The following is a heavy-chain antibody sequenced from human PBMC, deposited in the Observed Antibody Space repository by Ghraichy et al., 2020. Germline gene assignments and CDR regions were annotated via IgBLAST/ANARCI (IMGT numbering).Heavy chain of an antibody. Sequence: SQTLSLTCAVSGGSVISGTYYWGWIRQPPGKGLEWIGSVYSGGNTYYNPSLTSRVTIFVDTSKRQFSLKLTSVTAADTAVYYCARHDPLVRGPPLYYYYMRVWGKGTTVTVS. J-gene: IGHJ6*03. CDR3: ARHDPLVRGPPLYYYYMRV. V-gene: IGHV4-39*01. CDR1: GGSVISGTYY. D-gene: IGHD3-10*01. CDR2: VYSGGNT.